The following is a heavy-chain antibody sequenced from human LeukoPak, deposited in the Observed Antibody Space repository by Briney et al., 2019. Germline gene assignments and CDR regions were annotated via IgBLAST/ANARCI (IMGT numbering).Heavy chain of an antibody. D-gene: IGHD3-3*01. CDR1: GFTFSDYY. J-gene: IGHJ4*02. Sequence: GGSLRLSCAASGFTFSDYYMSWIRQAPGKGLEWVSYISSSGSTIYYADSVKGRFTISRDNAKNSLYLQMNSLRAEDTAVYYCARGAESKTIFGVVIIRGYFDYCGQGTLVTVSS. CDR2: ISSSGSTI. CDR3: ARGAESKTIFGVVIIRGYFDY. V-gene: IGHV3-11*01.